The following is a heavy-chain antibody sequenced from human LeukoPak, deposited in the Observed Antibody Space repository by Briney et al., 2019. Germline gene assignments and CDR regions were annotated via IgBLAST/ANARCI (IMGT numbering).Heavy chain of an antibody. D-gene: IGHD3-22*01. J-gene: IGHJ4*02. CDR3: ARDSGYFYFDY. CDR2: ISAYNGNT. Sequence: ASVKVSCKASGYTFTGYGISWVRQAPGQGLEWMGWISAYNGNTNYAQKLQGRVTMTTDTSASTAYMELSSLRSEDTAVFYCARDSGYFYFDYWGQGTLVTVSS. V-gene: IGHV1-18*01. CDR1: GYTFTGYG.